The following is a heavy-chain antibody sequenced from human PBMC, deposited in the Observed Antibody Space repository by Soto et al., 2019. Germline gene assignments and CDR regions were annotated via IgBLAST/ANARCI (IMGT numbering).Heavy chain of an antibody. J-gene: IGHJ3*02. Sequence: SETLSLTCTVSGGSISSGGYYWSWIRQHPGKGLDWSGYIYYSGSTYYNPSLKSRVTISVDTSKNQFSLKLSSVTAADTAVYECTRGGGKSDAFDIWGQGTMVTFSS. CDR1: GGSISSGGYY. V-gene: IGHV4-31*03. D-gene: IGHD2-15*01. CDR2: IYYSGST. CDR3: TRGGGKSDAFDI.